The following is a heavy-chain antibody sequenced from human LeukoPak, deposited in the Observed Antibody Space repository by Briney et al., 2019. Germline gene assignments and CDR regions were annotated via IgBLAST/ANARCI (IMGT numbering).Heavy chain of an antibody. Sequence: GPVKVSCKASGYTFTGYGISWVRQVPGQGLEWMGWISAYNGHTKYAQKVQGRVTMTTDTSTSTAYMELRSLRSDDTAVYYCARGFPPRRNYDSSGYYSYYFDYWGQGTLVTVSS. J-gene: IGHJ4*01. CDR3: ARGFPPRRNYDSSGYYSYYFDY. CDR2: ISAYNGHT. V-gene: IGHV1-18*01. CDR1: GYTFTGYG. D-gene: IGHD3-22*01.